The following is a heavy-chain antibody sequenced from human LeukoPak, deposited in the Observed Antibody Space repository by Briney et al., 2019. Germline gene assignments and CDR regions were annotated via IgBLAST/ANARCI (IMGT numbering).Heavy chain of an antibody. CDR2: IKQDGSDK. CDR3: ARDCYATGSHGD. J-gene: IGHJ4*02. Sequence: GGSLRLSCAASGFTFGSHWMTWVRQAPGKGLEWVANIKQDGSDKYYVDSVRGRFTISRDNAKNSLFLQMNSLRVEDTAVYYCARDCYATGSHGDWGQGTLVTVSS. CDR1: GFTFGSHW. V-gene: IGHV3-7*04. D-gene: IGHD3-10*01.